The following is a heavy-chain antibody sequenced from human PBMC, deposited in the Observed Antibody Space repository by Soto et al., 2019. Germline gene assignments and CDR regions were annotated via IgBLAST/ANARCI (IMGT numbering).Heavy chain of an antibody. Sequence: QLQLQESGSGLVRPSQTLSLTCAVSGGSISSGGYSWNWIRQPPGKGLEWIGYIYHSGSTLYNPSLNGRVALSVDKSKNQFSLKLSSVTAADTAVYYCARDQLEGNWFDPWGQGTLVTVSS. D-gene: IGHD1-1*01. CDR1: GGSISSGGYS. CDR2: IYHSGST. CDR3: ARDQLEGNWFDP. J-gene: IGHJ5*02. V-gene: IGHV4-30-2*01.